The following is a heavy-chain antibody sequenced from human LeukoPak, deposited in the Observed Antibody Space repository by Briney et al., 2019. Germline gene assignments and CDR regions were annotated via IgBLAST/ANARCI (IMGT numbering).Heavy chain of an antibody. V-gene: IGHV3-48*01. D-gene: IGHD6-13*01. Sequence: GGSLRLSCAASGFTFSSYSMNWVRQAPGKGLEWVSYISSSSSTIYYADSVKGRFTISRDNAKNSLYLQMNSLRAEDTAVYYCARRPGIAAAGLNYYYYYMDVWGKGTTVTISS. CDR1: GFTFSSYS. CDR2: ISSSSSTI. J-gene: IGHJ6*03. CDR3: ARRPGIAAAGLNYYYYYMDV.